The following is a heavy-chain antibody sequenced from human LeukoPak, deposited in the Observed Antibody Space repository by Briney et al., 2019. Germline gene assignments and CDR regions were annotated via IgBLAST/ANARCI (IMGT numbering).Heavy chain of an antibody. CDR2: ISAYNGNT. D-gene: IGHD5-12*01. Sequence: GASVKVSCKASGYTFTSYYMHWVRQAPGQGLEWMGWISAYNGNTNYAQKLQGRVTMTTDTSTSTAYMELRSLRSDDTAVYYCARGSHGYSGSYFDYWGQGTLVTVSS. CDR3: ARGSHGYSGSYFDY. CDR1: GYTFTSYY. V-gene: IGHV1-18*04. J-gene: IGHJ4*02.